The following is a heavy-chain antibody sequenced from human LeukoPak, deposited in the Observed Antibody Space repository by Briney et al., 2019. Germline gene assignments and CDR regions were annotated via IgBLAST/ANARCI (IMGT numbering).Heavy chain of an antibody. D-gene: IGHD1-26*01. CDR3: AREPLVGATSHLFGY. Sequence: GGSLRLSCAASGFTFSSYAMHWVRQAPGKGLEWVAVISYDGSNKYYADSVKGRFTISRDNSKNTLYLQMNSLRAEDTAVYYCAREPLVGATSHLFGYWGQGTLVTVSS. CDR2: ISYDGSNK. J-gene: IGHJ4*02. CDR1: GFTFSSYA. V-gene: IGHV3-30-3*01.